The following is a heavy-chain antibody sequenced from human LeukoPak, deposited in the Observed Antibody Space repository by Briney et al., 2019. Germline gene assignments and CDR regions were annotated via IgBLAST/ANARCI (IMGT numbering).Heavy chain of an antibody. J-gene: IGHJ4*02. CDR3: ARAPPYTKYFDY. D-gene: IGHD1-1*01. CDR1: GFTFSNYA. V-gene: IGHV3-23*01. CDR2: ISDSGDFT. Sequence: GGSLRLSCAGSGFTFSNYALSWVRQAPGQGLEWVSAISDSGDFTFYADAVKGRFTISRDNSKNTLYLQMYSLRAEDTAIYYCARAPPYTKYFDYWGRGTLLTVSS.